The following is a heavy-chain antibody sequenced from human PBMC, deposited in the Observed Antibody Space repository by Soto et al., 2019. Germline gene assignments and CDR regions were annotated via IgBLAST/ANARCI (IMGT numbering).Heavy chain of an antibody. CDR1: AGSISSPGYY. D-gene: IGHD1-1*01. CDR2: IFHTGST. CDR3: ARGATATTARGAFDI. J-gene: IGHJ3*02. Sequence: QVQLQESGPGLMKPSQTLSLTCSVSAGSISSPGYYWSWIRQHPGKGLEWLGYIFHTGSTDYNPSHKSRLTMSVDTSKNQFSLKLTSVTAAYTALYYCARGATATTARGAFDIWGQGTMVTVSS. V-gene: IGHV4-31*03.